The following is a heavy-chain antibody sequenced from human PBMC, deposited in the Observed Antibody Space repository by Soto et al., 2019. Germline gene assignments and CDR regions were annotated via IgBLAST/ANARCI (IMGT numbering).Heavy chain of an antibody. V-gene: IGHV1-69*02. CDR1: GGTFSSYT. D-gene: IGHD6-13*01. Sequence: QVQLVQSGAEVKKPGSSVKVSCKASGGTFSSYTISWVRQAPGQGLEWMGRIIPILGIANYAQKFQGRVTITADKSTITAYMELSSLRSEDTAVYYCATIDPRYSSSWYDYWGQGTLVTVSS. J-gene: IGHJ4*02. CDR3: ATIDPRYSSSWYDY. CDR2: IIPILGIA.